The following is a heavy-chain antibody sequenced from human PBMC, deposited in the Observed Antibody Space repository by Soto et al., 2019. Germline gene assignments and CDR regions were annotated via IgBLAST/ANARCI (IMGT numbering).Heavy chain of an antibody. V-gene: IGHV3-11*06. CDR2: ISASGDYT. J-gene: IGHJ6*02. D-gene: IGHD2-8*01. CDR1: GFFLSNNW. Sequence: HVQLVESGGGWVKPGESLRLSCIGSGFFLSNNWMTWIRQAPGKGLEWVSYISASGDYTIYAGSLKGRFTISRDNARNSLWLQISSLTAEDTAVYYCARSSGWRQVGVYNYGLDVWGQGTTVIVSS. CDR3: ARSSGWRQVGVYNYGLDV.